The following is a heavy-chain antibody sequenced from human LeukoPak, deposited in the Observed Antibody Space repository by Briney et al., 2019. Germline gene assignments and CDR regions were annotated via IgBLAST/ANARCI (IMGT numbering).Heavy chain of an antibody. D-gene: IGHD1-26*01. J-gene: IGHJ4*02. CDR3: ARHERYGGATNPDY. V-gene: IGHV4-39*01. CDR1: GGSISRSSYY. CDR2: IYYSGST. Sequence: PSETLSLTCTVSGGSISRSSYYWGWIRQPPGKGLEWIGSIYYSGSTYYNPSLKSRVTISVDTSKNQFSLKRRSVTAADTAVYYCARHERYGGATNPDYWGQGTLVTVSS.